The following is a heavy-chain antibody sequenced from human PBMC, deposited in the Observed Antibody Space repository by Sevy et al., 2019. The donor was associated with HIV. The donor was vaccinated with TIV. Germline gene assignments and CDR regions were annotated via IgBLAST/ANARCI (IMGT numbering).Heavy chain of an antibody. D-gene: IGHD1-26*01. CDR2: IYYTGTT. V-gene: IGHV4-39*02. CDR3: GREAYFGATVDF. CDR1: GGSVSSSSYY. J-gene: IGHJ4*02. Sequence: SETLSLTCSVSGGSVSSSSYYWGWLRQPPGKGLEWIGSIYYTGTTYYNPSLKSRLTISVNTSENQFSLRLAAVTAAYSAVYYCGREAYFGATVDFWGQGTLVTVSS.